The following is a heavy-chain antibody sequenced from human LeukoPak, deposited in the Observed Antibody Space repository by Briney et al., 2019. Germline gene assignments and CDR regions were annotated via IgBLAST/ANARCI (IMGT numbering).Heavy chain of an antibody. CDR1: GYTFTSYG. D-gene: IGHD3-22*01. J-gene: IGHJ3*02. V-gene: IGHV1-18*01. Sequence: ASVKVSCKASGYTFTSYGISWVRQAPGQGLEWMGWISAYNGNTNYAQKLQGRVTMTTDTSTSTAYMELRSLRSDDTAVYYCARGTTYYYDSSGEDAFDIWGQGTMVTVSS. CDR3: ARGTTYYYDSSGEDAFDI. CDR2: ISAYNGNT.